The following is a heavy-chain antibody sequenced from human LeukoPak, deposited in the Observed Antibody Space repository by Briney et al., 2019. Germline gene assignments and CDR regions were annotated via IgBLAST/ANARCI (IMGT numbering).Heavy chain of an antibody. CDR3: AKGSLIAPPGMRYFDY. D-gene: IGHD6-13*01. V-gene: IGHV3-23*01. J-gene: IGHJ4*02. CDR2: IGSDGGGI. Sequence: GGSLRLSCVASGFTFRIHAMTWVRQASGKGLEWVSIIGSDGGGIQYADSVAGRFTISRDNSRNTVYLQLNSLRVDDTAIYYCAKGSLIAPPGMRYFDYWGQGAPVTVSS. CDR1: GFTFRIHA.